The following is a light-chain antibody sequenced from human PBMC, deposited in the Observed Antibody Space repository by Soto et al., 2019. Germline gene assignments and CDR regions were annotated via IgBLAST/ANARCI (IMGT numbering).Light chain of an antibody. Sequence: DIQMTQSPSTLSASVGDRVTITCRASQSITTWLAWYQQKPGKAPKLLIYDASSLESGVPSRFSGSGSGTEFTFTISSLQPDDFATYYCQQYYGYTYTFGQGTKLEIK. J-gene: IGKJ2*01. CDR1: QSITTW. CDR3: QQYYGYTYT. V-gene: IGKV1-5*01. CDR2: DAS.